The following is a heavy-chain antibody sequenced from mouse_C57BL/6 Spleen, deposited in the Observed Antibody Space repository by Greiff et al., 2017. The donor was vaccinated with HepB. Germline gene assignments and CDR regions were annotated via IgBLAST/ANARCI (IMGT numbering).Heavy chain of an antibody. J-gene: IGHJ2*01. D-gene: IGHD1-1*01. V-gene: IGHV3-6*01. Sequence: VQLQQSGPGLVKPSQSLSLTCSVTGYSITSGYYWNWIRQFPGNKLEWMGYISYDGSNNYNPSLKNRISITRDTSKNQFFLKLNSVTTEDTATYYCARGILRSYFDYWGQGTTLTVSS. CDR1: GYSITSGYY. CDR3: ARGILRSYFDY. CDR2: ISYDGSN.